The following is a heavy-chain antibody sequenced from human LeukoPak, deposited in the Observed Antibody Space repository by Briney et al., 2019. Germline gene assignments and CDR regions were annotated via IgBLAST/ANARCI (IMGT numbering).Heavy chain of an antibody. CDR3: ATGNYYDSRGYYTFGH. Sequence: PGVSLRLSCAASGFAFNKYRMHWVRQTPGKGLMWVSSINGDGSTTSYADYVKGGFTISRDNAKNTLYLQMSSLRAEDTAVYYCATGNYYDSRGYYTFGHWGQGTLVTVSS. CDR1: GFAFNKYR. CDR2: INGDGSTT. J-gene: IGHJ4*02. D-gene: IGHD3-22*01. V-gene: IGHV3-74*01.